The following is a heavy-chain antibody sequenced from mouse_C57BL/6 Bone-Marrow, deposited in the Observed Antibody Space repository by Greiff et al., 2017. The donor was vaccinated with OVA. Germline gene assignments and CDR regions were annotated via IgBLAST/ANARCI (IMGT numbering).Heavy chain of an antibody. CDR2: IDPSDSYT. D-gene: IGHD2-3*01. CDR3: AREEGWLPPWFAY. V-gene: IGHV1-69*01. CDR1: GYTFTSYW. Sequence: QVQLKQPGAELVMPGASVKLSCKASGYTFTSYWMHWVKQRPGQGLEWIGEIDPSDSYTNYNQKFKGKSTLTVDKSSSTAYMQLSSLTSEDSAVYYCAREEGWLPPWFAYWGQGTLVTVSA. J-gene: IGHJ3*01.